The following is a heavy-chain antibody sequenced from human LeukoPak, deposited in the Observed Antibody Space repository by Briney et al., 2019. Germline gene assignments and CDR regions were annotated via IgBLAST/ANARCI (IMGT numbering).Heavy chain of an antibody. CDR2: ISYDGSNK. CDR3: ATDMDV. V-gene: IGHV3-30*03. CDR1: GFTFSHYG. Sequence: PGGSLRLSCAASGFTFSHYGVHWVRQAPGKGLEWVAVISYDGSNKYYADSVKGRFTTSRDNSKNTVFLEMNSLRAEDTAVYYCATDMDVWGQGTTVTVSS. J-gene: IGHJ6*02.